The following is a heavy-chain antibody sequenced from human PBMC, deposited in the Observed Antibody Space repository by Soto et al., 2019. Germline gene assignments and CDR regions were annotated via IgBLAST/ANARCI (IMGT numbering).Heavy chain of an antibody. V-gene: IGHV4-38-2*02. Sequence: PSETLSLTCTVSDYSIGSGYYWGWIRQPPGKGLEWIGSIIHSGNTNYNPSLKSRVTISVDTSKNQFSLKLSSVTAADTAVYYCASNWKENAFDIWGQGTMVTVSS. CDR3: ASNWKENAFDI. CDR1: DYSIGSGYY. D-gene: IGHD1-20*01. J-gene: IGHJ3*02. CDR2: IIHSGNT.